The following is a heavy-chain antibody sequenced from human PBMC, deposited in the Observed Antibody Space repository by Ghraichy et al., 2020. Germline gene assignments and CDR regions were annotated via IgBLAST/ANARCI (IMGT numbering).Heavy chain of an antibody. CDR1: GFTFSSYA. V-gene: IGHV3-23*01. CDR3: AKVRSRLGYGDSRGAFDI. CDR2: ISGSGGST. J-gene: IGHJ3*02. D-gene: IGHD4-17*01. Sequence: GGSLRLSCAASGFTFSSYAMSWVRQAPGKGLEWVSAISGSGGSTYYADSVKGRFTISRDNSKNTLYLQMNSLRAEDTAVYYCAKVRSRLGYGDSRGAFDIWGQGTMVTVSS.